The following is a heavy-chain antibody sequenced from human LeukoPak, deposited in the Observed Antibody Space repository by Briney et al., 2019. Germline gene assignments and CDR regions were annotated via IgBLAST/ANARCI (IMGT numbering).Heavy chain of an antibody. CDR2: MNSDGSST. J-gene: IGHJ4*02. V-gene: IGHV3-74*01. Sequence: GGSLRLSCAASGFTLSSYWMHWVRQAPGKGLVWVSRMNSDGSSTTYADSVKGRFTVSRDNAKNALYLQMSSLRAEDTAVYHCAREAFNYGDHYFDYWGQGTLVTVSS. D-gene: IGHD4-17*01. CDR1: GFTLSSYW. CDR3: AREAFNYGDHYFDY.